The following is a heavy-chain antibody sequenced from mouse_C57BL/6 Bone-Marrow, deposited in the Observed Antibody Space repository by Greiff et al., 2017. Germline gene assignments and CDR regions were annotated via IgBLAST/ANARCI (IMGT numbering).Heavy chain of an antibody. V-gene: IGHV5-6*01. CDR3: ARPCRFDD. J-gene: IGHJ2*01. CDR1: GFTFSSYG. CDR2: ISSGGSYT. Sequence: VQLKESGGDLVKPGGSLKLSCAASGFTFSSYGMSWVRQTPDKRLEWVATISSGGSYTYYPDSVKGRFTISRDNDKNTLYLQMSSLEADDTAKYYCARPCRFDDWGQGTTLTVSS.